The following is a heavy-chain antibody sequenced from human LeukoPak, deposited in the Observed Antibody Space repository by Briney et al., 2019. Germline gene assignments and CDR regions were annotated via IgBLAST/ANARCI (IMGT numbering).Heavy chain of an antibody. D-gene: IGHD1-26*01. Sequence: PGESLKISCKGSGYIFTSYWIGWVRQMPGKGLEWMGIIYPADSDTRYSPSFQGQVTISADRSITTAYLQWSSLNASDTALYYCARQSHRGSYPDSWGQGTLVTVSS. CDR2: IYPADSDT. CDR3: ARQSHRGSYPDS. J-gene: IGHJ4*02. V-gene: IGHV5-51*01. CDR1: GYIFTSYW.